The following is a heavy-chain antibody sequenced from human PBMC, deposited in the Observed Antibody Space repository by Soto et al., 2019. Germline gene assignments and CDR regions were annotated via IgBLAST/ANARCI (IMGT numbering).Heavy chain of an antibody. J-gene: IGHJ1*01. CDR1: GYTFSSYG. Sequence: ASVKVSCKASGYTFSSYGIHWVRQAAGQGLEWMGWISGYNGNTNYAQKFQGRVTMTTDTSTATAYMDLRSLRSDDTAVYYCARERDEIRGSRGEYLQHWCPGKLVTVSP. CDR2: ISGYNGNT. V-gene: IGHV1-18*01. CDR3: ARERDEIRGSRGEYLQH.